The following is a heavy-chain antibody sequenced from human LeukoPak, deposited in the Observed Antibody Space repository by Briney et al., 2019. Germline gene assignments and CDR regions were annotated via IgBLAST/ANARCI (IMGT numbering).Heavy chain of an antibody. CDR2: ISRSGGTT. CDR1: GFTFSSYA. V-gene: IGHV3-23*01. J-gene: IGHJ4*02. D-gene: IGHD1-26*01. CDR3: AKGYPFSGSYYPFDY. Sequence: PGGSLRLSCAASGFTFSSYAMSWVRQAPGKGLEWVSTISRSGGTTYNANSVKGRFTISRDNSKNTLYLQMDSLRAEDTAIYYCAKGYPFSGSYYPFDYWGQGTLVTVSS.